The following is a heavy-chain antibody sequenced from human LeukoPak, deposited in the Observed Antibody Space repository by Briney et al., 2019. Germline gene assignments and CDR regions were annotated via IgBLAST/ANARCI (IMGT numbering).Heavy chain of an antibody. Sequence: PGGSLRLSCAASGFTFSSYWGSWVRQAPGKGLEWVANIKQDGSEKYYVDSVKGRFTISRDNAKNSLYLQMNSLGAEATAVYYCARFTYYYGSSGYYQDAYDAFDIWGQGTMVTVSS. CDR2: IKQDGSEK. CDR1: GFTFSSYW. V-gene: IGHV3-7*01. CDR3: ARFTYYYGSSGYYQDAYDAFDI. J-gene: IGHJ3*02. D-gene: IGHD3-22*01.